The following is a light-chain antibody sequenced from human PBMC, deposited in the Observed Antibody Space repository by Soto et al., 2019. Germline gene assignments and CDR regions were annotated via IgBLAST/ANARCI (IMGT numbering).Light chain of an antibody. CDR2: DTS. V-gene: IGKV3-15*01. Sequence: EIVMTQSPATLSVSPGERATLSCRASQSVRSNYLAWYQQKPGQAPRLLIYDTSTRATGIPLRFSGSGSGPELHLTISILQSEDLAVYFCQQYSDWPLTFGPGTKVD. CDR3: QQYSDWPLT. CDR1: QSVRSN. J-gene: IGKJ3*01.